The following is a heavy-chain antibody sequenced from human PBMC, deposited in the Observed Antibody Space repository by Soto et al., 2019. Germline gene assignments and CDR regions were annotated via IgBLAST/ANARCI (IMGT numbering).Heavy chain of an antibody. CDR1: GGSISSGGYY. D-gene: IGHD2-21*01. CDR2: IYYSGST. CDR3: ERDLLAGYFDY. V-gene: IGHV4-31*03. J-gene: IGHJ4*02. Sequence: SETLSLTCTVSGGSISSGGYYWSWIRQHPGKGLEWIGYIYYSGSTYYNPSLKSRVTISVDTSKNQFSLKLSSVTAADTAVYYCERDLLAGYFDYWGQGTPVTVSS.